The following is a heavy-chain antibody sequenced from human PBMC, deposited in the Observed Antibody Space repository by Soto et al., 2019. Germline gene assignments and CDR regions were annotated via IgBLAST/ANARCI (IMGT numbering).Heavy chain of an antibody. V-gene: IGHV5-10-1*01. D-gene: IGHD2-15*01. CDR2: IDPSDSYT. CDR1: GYSFTSYW. CDR3: ARALADCSGGSCYSAEYFQH. J-gene: IGHJ1*01. Sequence: GESLKISCKGSGYSFTSYWISWVRQMPGKGLEWMGRIDPSDSYTNYSPSFQGHVTISADKSISTAYLQWSSLKASDTAMYYCARALADCSGGSCYSAEYFQHWGQGTLVTVS.